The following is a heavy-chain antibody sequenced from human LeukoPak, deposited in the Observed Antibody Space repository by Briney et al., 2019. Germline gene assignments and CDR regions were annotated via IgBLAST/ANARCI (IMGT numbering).Heavy chain of an antibody. Sequence: GGSLRLSCAASGLTFSSYWMNWFRQAPGKGLEWVANINQDGSEKHFVDSVKGRFTISRDNAKNSLFLELNSLSAEDTGVYYCAKGRQYSASGGSGDAWGQGTQVTVSS. CDR2: INQDGSEK. CDR3: AKGRQYSASGGSGDA. CDR1: GLTFSSYW. J-gene: IGHJ5*02. D-gene: IGHD2-15*01. V-gene: IGHV3-7*01.